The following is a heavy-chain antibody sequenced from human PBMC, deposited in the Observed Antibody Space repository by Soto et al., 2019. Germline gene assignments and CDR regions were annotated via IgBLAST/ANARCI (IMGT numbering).Heavy chain of an antibody. CDR2: IYYSGST. CDR1: GGSISSGGYY. J-gene: IGHJ6*02. Sequence: QVQLQESGPGLVKPSQTLSLTCTVSGGSISSGGYYWSWIRQHPGKGLEWFGYIYYSGSTYYNPSLKSRVTISVDTSKNQFSLKLSSVTAADTAVYYCARERTSGYGTSYYYYGMDVWGQGTTVTVSS. D-gene: IGHD5-12*01. CDR3: ARERTSGYGTSYYYYGMDV. V-gene: IGHV4-31*03.